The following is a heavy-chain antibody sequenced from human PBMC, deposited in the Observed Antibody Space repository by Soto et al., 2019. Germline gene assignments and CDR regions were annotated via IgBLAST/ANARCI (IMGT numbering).Heavy chain of an antibody. J-gene: IGHJ6*02. CDR3: AKERKFMWDTAMVNYYYGMDV. D-gene: IGHD5-18*01. V-gene: IGHV3-30*18. Sequence: QVQLVESGGGVVQPGRSLRLSCAASGFTFSSYGMHWVRQAPGKGLEWVAVISYDGSNKYYADSVKGRFTISRDNSKNTLYLQMNSLRAEDTAVYYCAKERKFMWDTAMVNYYYGMDVWGQGTTVTVSS. CDR2: ISYDGSNK. CDR1: GFTFSSYG.